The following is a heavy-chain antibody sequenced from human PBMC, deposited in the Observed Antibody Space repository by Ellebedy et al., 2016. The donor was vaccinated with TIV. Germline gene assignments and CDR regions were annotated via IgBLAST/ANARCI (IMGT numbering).Heavy chain of an antibody. D-gene: IGHD6-19*01. CDR2: IDWDDDK. CDR1: GFSLSTSGMC. V-gene: IGHV2-70*11. CDR3: ARMIRAVARKSSSSTDYGMDV. Sequence: SGPTLVKPTQTLTLTCTFSGFSLSTSGMCVSWIRQPPGKALEWLARIDWDDDKYYTTSLRTRLTISKDTSKKQVVLRMTNMDPEDTATYYCARMIRAVARKSSSSTDYGMDVWGLGTTVTVSS. J-gene: IGHJ6*02.